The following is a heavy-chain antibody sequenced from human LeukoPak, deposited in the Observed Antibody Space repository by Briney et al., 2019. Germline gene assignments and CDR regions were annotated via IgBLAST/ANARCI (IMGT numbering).Heavy chain of an antibody. D-gene: IGHD3-22*01. CDR2: IRAYNGNT. V-gene: IGHV1-18*01. CDR3: AREGRDSSGSYPSSLYY. CDR1: GYTFTTYG. J-gene: IGHJ4*02. Sequence: ASVKVSCKASGYTFTTYGISWVRQAPGQGLEWMGWIRAYNGNTDYAQKFQGRVTMTTDTSTSTVYMELRSLRSDDTAVYYCAREGRDSSGSYPSSLYYWGQGTLVTVSS.